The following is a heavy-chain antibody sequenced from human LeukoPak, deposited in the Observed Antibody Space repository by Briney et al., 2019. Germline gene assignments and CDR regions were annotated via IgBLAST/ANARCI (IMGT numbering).Heavy chain of an antibody. CDR3: ATYRQVLLPFES. CDR2: INSDGINT. D-gene: IGHD2-8*02. J-gene: IGHJ4*02. CDR1: GFTFSNYW. Sequence: QTGGSLRLSCAASGFTFSNYWMHWVRQAPGKGLVWVSRINSDGINTSYADSVKGRFTISRDNAKNTLNLQMNSLRAEDTAVYYCATYRQVLLPFESWGQGTLVTVSS. V-gene: IGHV3-74*01.